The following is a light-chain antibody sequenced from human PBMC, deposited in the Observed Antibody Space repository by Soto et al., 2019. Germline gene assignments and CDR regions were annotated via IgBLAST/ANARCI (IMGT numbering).Light chain of an antibody. J-gene: IGLJ1*01. V-gene: IGLV2-14*01. CDR3: SSYTSGSTYV. Sequence: QSALTQPASVSGSPGQSITISCTGTSSDVGGYGYVSWYQQHPGKVPKLMIYEVSNRPSGVSNRFSGSKSGNTASLTISGLQAEDEADYYCSSYTSGSTYVFGTGTKLPS. CDR1: SSDVGGYGY. CDR2: EVS.